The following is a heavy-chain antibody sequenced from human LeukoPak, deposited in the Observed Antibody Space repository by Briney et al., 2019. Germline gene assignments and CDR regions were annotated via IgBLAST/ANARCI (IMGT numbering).Heavy chain of an antibody. CDR3: ARDGVSGGFDY. J-gene: IGHJ4*02. V-gene: IGHV3-74*01. CDR1: GFTFSSYW. Sequence: SGGSLRLSCAASGFTFSSYWVHWVRQAPGRGRVWVSCINSDGSSTSYADSVQGRCTISRDNAKSTLYLQMNSLRAEDTAVYYCARDGVSGGFDYWGQGTLATVSS. D-gene: IGHD1-26*01. CDR2: INSDGSST.